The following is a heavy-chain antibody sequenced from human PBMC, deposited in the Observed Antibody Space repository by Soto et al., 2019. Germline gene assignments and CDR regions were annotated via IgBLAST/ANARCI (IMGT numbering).Heavy chain of an antibody. Sequence: SETLSLTCSVSGYSVSSSDYYWAWIRQPPGKGLEWIGSMFYSGLTYYNPSLKSRVTLSVDTSKNHFSVRLNSVTAADTAVYYCAPLTVSLSGPYGIHVWGQGTTVTVSS. J-gene: IGHJ6*02. CDR1: GYSVSSSDYY. V-gene: IGHV4-39*01. D-gene: IGHD2-15*01. CDR2: MFYSGLT. CDR3: APLTVSLSGPYGIHV.